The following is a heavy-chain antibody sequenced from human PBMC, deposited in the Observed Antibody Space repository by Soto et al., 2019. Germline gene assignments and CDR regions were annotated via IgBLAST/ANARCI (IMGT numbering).Heavy chain of an antibody. J-gene: IGHJ6*02. V-gene: IGHV3-23*01. CDR3: ATDLPGGEDDHYGMDV. CDR1: GFTFSSCA. Sequence: GGSLRLSCAAFGFTFSSCAMGWVRQAPGRGLEWVSSISGSGGTSYYADSVKGRFTISRDTSKNTLYLQMTSLRAEDTAVYYCATDLPGGEDDHYGMDVWGQGTTVTVSS. D-gene: IGHD2-21*01. CDR2: ISGSGGTS.